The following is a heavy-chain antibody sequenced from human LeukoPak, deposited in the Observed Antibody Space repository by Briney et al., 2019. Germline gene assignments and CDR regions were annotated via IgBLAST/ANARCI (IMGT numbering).Heavy chain of an antibody. CDR1: GGSVSSGDYY. CDR2: IYYSGST. Sequence: SQTLSLTCTVSGGSVSSGDYYWSWIRQPPGRGLEWIGYIYYSGSTYYNPSLKSRVTISVDTSKNQFSLKLSSVTAADTAGYYCARGAYGSGSSDYWGQGTLVTVSS. V-gene: IGHV4-30-4*01. CDR3: ARGAYGSGSSDY. J-gene: IGHJ4*02. D-gene: IGHD3-10*01.